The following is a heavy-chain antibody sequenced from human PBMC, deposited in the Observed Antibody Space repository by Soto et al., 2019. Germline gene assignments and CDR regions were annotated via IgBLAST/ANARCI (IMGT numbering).Heavy chain of an antibody. CDR2: INSDGSST. CDR3: ASLDILTGYFHY. D-gene: IGHD3-9*01. Sequence: AGSLRLSCASSGFTFSISWMHLFCQAPGKGLVWVSRINSDGSSTSYADSVKGRFTISRDNAKNTLYLQMNSLRAEDTAVYYCASLDILTGYFHYWGQGTLVTVSS. V-gene: IGHV3-74*01. CDR1: GFTFSISW. J-gene: IGHJ4*02.